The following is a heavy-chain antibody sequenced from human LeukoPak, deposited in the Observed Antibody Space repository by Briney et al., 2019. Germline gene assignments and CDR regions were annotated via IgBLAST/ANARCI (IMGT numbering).Heavy chain of an antibody. CDR3: ARDSGHAFDI. D-gene: IGHD5-12*01. Sequence: SETLSLTCAVYGGSFSGYYWSWIRQPPGKGLELIGEINHSGSTNYNPSLKSRVTISVDTSKNQFSLKLSSVTAADTAVYYCARDSGHAFDIWGQGTMVTVSS. J-gene: IGHJ3*02. CDR1: GGSFSGYY. V-gene: IGHV4-34*01. CDR2: INHSGST.